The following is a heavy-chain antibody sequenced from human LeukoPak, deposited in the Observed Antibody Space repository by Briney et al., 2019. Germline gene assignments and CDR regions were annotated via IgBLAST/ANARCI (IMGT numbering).Heavy chain of an antibody. CDR3: ARRLLLRAQNP. CDR1: GYTFTSYD. J-gene: IGHJ5*02. Sequence: ASVKVSCKASGYTFTSYDINWVRQATGQGLEWMGWMNPNSGNTGYAQKFQGRVTITRNTSISTAYMELSSLRSEDTAVYYCARRLLLRAQNPWGQGTLVTVSS. CDR2: MNPNSGNT. V-gene: IGHV1-8*03. D-gene: IGHD2-15*01.